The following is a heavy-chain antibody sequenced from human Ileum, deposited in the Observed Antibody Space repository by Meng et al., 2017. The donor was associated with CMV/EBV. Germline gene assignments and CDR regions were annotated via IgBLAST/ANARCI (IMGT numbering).Heavy chain of an antibody. V-gene: IGHV1-69*05. J-gene: IGHJ6*02. CDR1: GGTFSSYA. CDR2: IIPIFGTA. D-gene: IGHD3-10*01. CDR3: ARDFSGLWVGSNYYYGMDV. Sequence: SVKVSCKASGGTFSSYAINWVRQAPGQGLDWMGGIIPIFGTANYAQKFQGRVTITTDESTNTAYMELSSLRSDDTAVYYCARDFSGLWVGSNYYYGMDVWGQGTTVTVSS.